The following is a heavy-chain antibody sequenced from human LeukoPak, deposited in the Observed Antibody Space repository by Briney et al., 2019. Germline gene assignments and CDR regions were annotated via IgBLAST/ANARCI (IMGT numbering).Heavy chain of an antibody. CDR3: ARDGGRFSFGFGY. CDR2: VFYSGST. CDR1: GGSISSYC. J-gene: IGHJ4*02. D-gene: IGHD5-18*01. V-gene: IGHV4-59*12. Sequence: SETLSLTCTVSGGSISSYCRSWVRQPPGKGLEWVAFVFYSGSTNYNPSFKSRVTISVDTSKDQFTLKLSSETPADTAVYYCARDGGRFSFGFGYWGQGTLVTVSS.